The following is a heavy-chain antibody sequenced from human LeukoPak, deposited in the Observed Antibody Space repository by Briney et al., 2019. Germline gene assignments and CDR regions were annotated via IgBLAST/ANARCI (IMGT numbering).Heavy chain of an antibody. V-gene: IGHV4-59*01. CDR1: GGSTSSYY. CDR3: ARDTAMGLYYYGMDV. CDR2: IYYSGST. D-gene: IGHD5-18*01. Sequence: SETLSLTCTVSGGSTSSYYWSWIRQPPGKGLEWIGYIYYSGSTNYNPSLKSRVTISVDTSKNQFSLKLSSVTAADTAVYHCARDTAMGLYYYGMDVWGKGTTVTVSS. J-gene: IGHJ6*04.